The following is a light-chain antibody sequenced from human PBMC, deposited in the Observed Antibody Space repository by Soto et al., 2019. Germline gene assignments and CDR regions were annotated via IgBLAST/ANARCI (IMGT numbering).Light chain of an antibody. CDR3: CSYAGRDTLYV. CDR1: STDFVGYNY. Sequence: QSVLSPPRSVSGSPGQAVAISFPGTSTDFVGYNYFSWYQQHPGKVPKLMLYDVSKRPSGVPDRFSGSKSGNTASLTISGLQAEDEADYYCCSYAGRDTLYVFGSGTKVTVL. J-gene: IGLJ1*01. V-gene: IGLV2-11*01. CDR2: DVS.